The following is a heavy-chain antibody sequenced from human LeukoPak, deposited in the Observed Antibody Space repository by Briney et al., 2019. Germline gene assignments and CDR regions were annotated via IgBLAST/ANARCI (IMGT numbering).Heavy chain of an antibody. V-gene: IGHV1-69*06. CDR2: IIPIFGTA. D-gene: IGHD6-19*01. J-gene: IGHJ5*02. Sequence: SVKVSCKASRGTFSSNGISWVRQAPGQGLEWMGGIIPIFGTANYAQKFQGRVTITADKSTSTAYMELSSLRSEDTAVYYCAKSGAVAGTVIDWFDPWGQGTLVTVSS. CDR1: RGTFSSNG. CDR3: AKSGAVAGTVIDWFDP.